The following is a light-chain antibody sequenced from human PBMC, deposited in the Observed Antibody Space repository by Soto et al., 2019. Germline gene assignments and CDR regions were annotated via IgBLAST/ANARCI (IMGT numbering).Light chain of an antibody. J-gene: IGLJ1*01. V-gene: IGLV2-14*01. CDR3: SSYTISNTLV. Sequence: QSALTQPASVSGSPGQSITISCTGTSSDVGGYNYVSWYQQYPGKAPKLMIYDVSNRPSGVSSRFSGSKSGNTASLTISGLQAEEEADYYCSSYTISNTLVFGSGTKLTVL. CDR1: SSDVGGYNY. CDR2: DVS.